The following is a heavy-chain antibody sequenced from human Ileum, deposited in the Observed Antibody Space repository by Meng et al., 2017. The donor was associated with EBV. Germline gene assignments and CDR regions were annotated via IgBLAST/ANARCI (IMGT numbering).Heavy chain of an antibody. CDR1: GDSVASDKTA. Sequence: QLQLQGSGPGLVQPSQSLTRSCVISGDSVASDKTAWNWIRQSPSRGLEWLGRTYRRSRWYYDYALSVKSRINISPDTSKNQVSLQLNSVTDEDTGIYYCATSRIAKFDRWGQGTLVTVSS. CDR2: TYRRSRWYY. CDR3: ATSRIAKFDR. V-gene: IGHV6-1*01. J-gene: IGHJ5*02.